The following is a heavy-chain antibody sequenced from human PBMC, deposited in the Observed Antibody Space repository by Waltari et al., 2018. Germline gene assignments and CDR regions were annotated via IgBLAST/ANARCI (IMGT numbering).Heavy chain of an antibody. Sequence: EVQLVESGGGLVQPGGYMRLSCAAYGFTFNKFWLPWVRQAPGKVLEWLANINQGGGEKYYVDSLKGRFTISRDNAKNSLYLQMTSLRAEDTAVYYCARHAWGYFQYWGQGTLVTVSS. CDR3: ARHAWGYFQY. J-gene: IGHJ1*01. V-gene: IGHV3-7*01. D-gene: IGHD3-16*01. CDR2: INQGGGEK. CDR1: GFTFNKFW.